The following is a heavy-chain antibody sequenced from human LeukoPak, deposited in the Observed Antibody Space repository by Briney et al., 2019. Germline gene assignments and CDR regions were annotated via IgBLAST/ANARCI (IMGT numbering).Heavy chain of an antibody. Sequence: SETLSLTCTVSGGSISSYYWSWIRQPAGKGLEWIGRVYTSGSTNYNPSLKSRVTMSVDTSKNQFSLKLSSVTAADTAVYYCARGKMATSGGGFDYWGQGTLVTVSS. V-gene: IGHV4-4*07. D-gene: IGHD5-24*01. CDR1: GGSISSYY. CDR2: VYTSGST. J-gene: IGHJ4*02. CDR3: ARGKMATSGGGFDY.